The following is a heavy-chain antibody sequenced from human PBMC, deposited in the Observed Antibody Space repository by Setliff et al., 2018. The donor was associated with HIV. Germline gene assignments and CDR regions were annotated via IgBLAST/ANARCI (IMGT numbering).Heavy chain of an antibody. V-gene: IGHV4-39*07. CDR1: GGSISGSSYY. Sequence: SETLSLTCTVSGGSISGSSYYWDWIRQPPGKGLEWIATIYYSGDSHYNPSLKSRVTISVDTSKNQFSLKLNSVTAADTAVYYCARAKYYYDTSAYYGSRDWYFDLWGRGTLVTVSS. CDR3: ARAKYYYDTSAYYGSRDWYFDL. D-gene: IGHD3-22*01. CDR2: IYYSGDS. J-gene: IGHJ2*01.